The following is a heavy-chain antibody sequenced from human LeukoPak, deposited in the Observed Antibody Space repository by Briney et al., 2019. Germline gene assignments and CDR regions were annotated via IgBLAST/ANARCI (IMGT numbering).Heavy chain of an antibody. V-gene: IGHV4-59*08. CDR3: ARRGLGVYSFDY. CDR2: IYYSGST. D-gene: IGHD2-15*01. Sequence: SETLSLTCTVSGGSISSYYWSWIRQPPGKGLEWIGYIYYSGSTNYNPSLKSRVTISVDTSKNQFSLKLSSVTAADTAVYYCARRGLGVYSFDYWGQGTLVTVSS. J-gene: IGHJ4*02. CDR1: GGSISSYY.